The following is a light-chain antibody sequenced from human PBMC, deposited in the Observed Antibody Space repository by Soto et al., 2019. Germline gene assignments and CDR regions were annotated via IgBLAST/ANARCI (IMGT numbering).Light chain of an antibody. CDR3: QQYNNWPYT. CDR1: QSVSSN. CDR2: GAS. V-gene: IGKV3-15*01. Sequence: EIVMTQSPATLAVSPGERAALSCRASQSVSSNFAWYQQKPGQAPRLLIYGASSRATGTPARFSGSGSGTECPLTISSLQSEDFAVYYCQQYNNWPYTFGLGTKLEMK. J-gene: IGKJ2*01.